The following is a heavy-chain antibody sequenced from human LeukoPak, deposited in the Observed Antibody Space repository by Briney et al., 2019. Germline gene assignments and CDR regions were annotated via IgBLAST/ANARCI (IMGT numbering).Heavy chain of an antibody. CDR3: ARDDEPSGYSGYGLR. CDR1: VFTFSSYW. V-gene: IGHV3-74*01. CDR2: INSDGSST. J-gene: IGHJ4*02. D-gene: IGHD5-12*01. Sequence: PGWSLRLSFASSVFTFSSYWMHWVRQAPGKGLVGVSRINSDGSSTSYADSVKGRFTISRDNAKNTLYLQMNSLRAEATDAYYCARDDEPSGYSGYGLRWGQGKLVTVSS.